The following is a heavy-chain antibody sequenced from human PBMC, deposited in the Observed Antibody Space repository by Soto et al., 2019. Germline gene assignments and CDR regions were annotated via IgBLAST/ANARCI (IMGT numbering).Heavy chain of an antibody. CDR1: GGYISSGGYY. J-gene: IGHJ4*02. CDR2: IYYSGST. D-gene: IGHD4-17*01. V-gene: IGHV4-31*03. Sequence: SETLSLTCPVSGGYISSGGYYWSWIRQHPGKGLEWIGYIYYSGSTYYNPSLKSRVTISVDTSKNQFSLKLSSVTAADTAVYYCARDSFYGDYGFDYWGQGTLVTVSS. CDR3: ARDSFYGDYGFDY.